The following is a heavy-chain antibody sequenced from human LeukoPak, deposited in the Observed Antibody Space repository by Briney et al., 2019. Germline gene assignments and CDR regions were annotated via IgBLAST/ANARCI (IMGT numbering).Heavy chain of an antibody. V-gene: IGHV4-39*07. CDR3: ATDGMVRGPDAWFDS. D-gene: IGHD3-10*01. CDR1: GGSISSSRSY. J-gene: IGHJ5*01. Sequence: SETLSLTCTVSGGSISSSRSYWGWIRQTPGKGLEWVGSIYYNGDTYYNPSLKSRVTMSVDTSKNQFSLKLSSVTAADTAVYYCATDGMVRGPDAWFDSWGQGTLVTVSS. CDR2: IYYNGDT.